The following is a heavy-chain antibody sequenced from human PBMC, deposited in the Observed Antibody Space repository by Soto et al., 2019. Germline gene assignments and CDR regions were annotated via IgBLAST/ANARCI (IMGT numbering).Heavy chain of an antibody. CDR2: ISGSDDST. J-gene: IGHJ4*02. D-gene: IGHD6-6*01. V-gene: IGHV3-23*01. CDR3: AKRSSSSTFDY. Sequence: VQLLESGGGLVRPGESLRLSCAASGFTFSSYAMSWVRQAPGKGLEWVSVISGSDDSTYYADSVKGRFTISRDNSKNTLYLQMNSLRAEDTAVYYCAKRSSSSTFDYWGQGTLVTVSS. CDR1: GFTFSSYA.